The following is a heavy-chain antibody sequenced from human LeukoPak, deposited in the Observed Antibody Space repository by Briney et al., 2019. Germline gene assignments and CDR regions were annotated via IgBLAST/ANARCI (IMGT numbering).Heavy chain of an antibody. CDR3: ARRPWILTGYRRGDY. CDR1: GGSFSGYY. Sequence: SETLSLTCAVYGGSFSGYYWSWIRQPPGKGLEWFGEINHSGSTNYNPSLKSRVTISVDTSKNQFSLKLSSVTAADTAVYYCARRPWILTGYRRGDYWGQGTLVTVSS. V-gene: IGHV4-34*01. D-gene: IGHD3-9*01. J-gene: IGHJ4*02. CDR2: INHSGST.